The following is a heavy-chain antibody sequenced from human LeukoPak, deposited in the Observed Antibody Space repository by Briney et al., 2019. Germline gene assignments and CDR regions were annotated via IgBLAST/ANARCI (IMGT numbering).Heavy chain of an antibody. D-gene: IGHD2-2*01. CDR2: ISGSGGST. J-gene: IGHJ5*02. Sequence: ETLSLTCTVSGGSISSSSYYWGWIRQPPGKGLEWVSAISGSGGSTYYADSVKGRFTISRDNSKNTLYLQMNSLRAEDTAVYYCARGSSSWNAFDPWGQGTLVTVSS. CDR3: ARGSSSWNAFDP. CDR1: GGSISSSSYY. V-gene: IGHV3-23*01.